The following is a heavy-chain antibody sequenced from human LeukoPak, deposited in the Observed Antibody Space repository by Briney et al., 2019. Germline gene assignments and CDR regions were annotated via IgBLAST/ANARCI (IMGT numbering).Heavy chain of an antibody. CDR1: GFTFSSSW. CDR3: ARGGMVRRVMGAFDI. J-gene: IGHJ3*02. V-gene: IGHV3-7*01. Sequence: GGSLRLSCAASGFTFSSSWMAWVRQAPGKGLEWVANIKQDGSEKYYVDSVKGRFTVSRDNAKNSLYLQMNSLRAEDTAVFYCARGGMVRRVMGAFDIWGQGTLVTVSS. CDR2: IKQDGSEK. D-gene: IGHD3-10*01.